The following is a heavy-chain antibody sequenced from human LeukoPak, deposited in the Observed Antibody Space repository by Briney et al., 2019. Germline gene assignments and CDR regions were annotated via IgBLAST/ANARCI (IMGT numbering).Heavy chain of an antibody. CDR3: ARGDLSDY. D-gene: IGHD2-21*01. CDR2: IGGNGGST. CDR1: GFTFSSYA. J-gene: IGHJ4*02. V-gene: IGHV3-23*01. Sequence: GGSLRLSCAASGFTFSSYAMSWVRQAPGKGLEWVSTIGGNGGSTYYADSVKGRFTISRDNAKNSLYLQMNSLRAEDTAVYYCARGDLSDYWGQGTLVTVSS.